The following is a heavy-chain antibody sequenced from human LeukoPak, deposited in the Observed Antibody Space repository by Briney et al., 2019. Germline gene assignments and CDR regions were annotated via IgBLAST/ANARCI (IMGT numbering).Heavy chain of an antibody. CDR3: ARSIPYTSSWYTDY. CDR2: IYYSGST. J-gene: IGHJ4*01. Sequence: SETLSLTCTVSGASMNTYYWNWIRQPPGKGLEWIGYIYYSGSTNYNPSLKSRVTISVDTSKNQFSLRLSSVTAADTALYYCARSIPYTSSWYTDYWGQGTLVTVSS. V-gene: IGHV4-59*08. CDR1: GASMNTYY. D-gene: IGHD6-13*01.